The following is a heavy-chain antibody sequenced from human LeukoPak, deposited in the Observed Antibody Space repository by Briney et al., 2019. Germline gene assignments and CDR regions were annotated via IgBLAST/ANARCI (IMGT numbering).Heavy chain of an antibody. D-gene: IGHD3-10*01. Sequence: GGSLRLSCAASGFTFSSYSMNWVRQAPGKGLEWVSSISRSSSYIYYADSVKVRFTISRDNAKNSLCLQMNSLRAEDTAVYYCARETKDYGSGPFDYWGQGTLVTVSS. CDR2: ISRSSSYI. V-gene: IGHV3-21*01. CDR1: GFTFSSYS. CDR3: ARETKDYGSGPFDY. J-gene: IGHJ4*02.